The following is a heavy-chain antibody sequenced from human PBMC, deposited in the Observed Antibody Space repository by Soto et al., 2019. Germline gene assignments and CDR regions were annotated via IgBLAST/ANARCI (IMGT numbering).Heavy chain of an antibody. V-gene: IGHV5-51*01. Sequence: GESLKISCKGSGYSFTSYWITWVRQMPGKGLEWMGIIYPGDSDTRYSPSFQGQVTISADKSISTAYLQWSSLKASDTAMYYRARRAREGYCSGGSCPSYYGMDVWGQGTTVTVSS. CDR2: IYPGDSDT. J-gene: IGHJ6*02. D-gene: IGHD2-15*01. CDR3: ARRAREGYCSGGSCPSYYGMDV. CDR1: GYSFTSYW.